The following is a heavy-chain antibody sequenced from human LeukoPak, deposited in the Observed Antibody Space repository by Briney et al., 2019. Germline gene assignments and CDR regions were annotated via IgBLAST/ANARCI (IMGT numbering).Heavy chain of an antibody. Sequence: GGSLRLFCAASGFTFSSYWMHWVRQAPGKGLVWVSRIRGDGSGSNYADSVKGRFTISRDNAKNTLYLQMNSLTAEDTAVYFCARVPVEAAGMGIDYWGQGTLVTVSS. CDR1: GFTFSSYW. CDR3: ARVPVEAAGMGIDY. CDR2: IRGDGSGS. D-gene: IGHD6-13*01. V-gene: IGHV3-74*01. J-gene: IGHJ4*02.